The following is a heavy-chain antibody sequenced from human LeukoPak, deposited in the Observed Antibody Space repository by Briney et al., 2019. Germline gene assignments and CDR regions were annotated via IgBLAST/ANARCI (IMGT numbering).Heavy chain of an antibody. Sequence: SGGSLRLSCAASGFTFSSYGMHWVRQAPGKGLEWVAVIWYDGSNKYYADSVEGRFTISRDNSKNTLYLQMNSLRAEDTAVYYCARDRLTMIPIYYFDYWGQGTLVTVSS. J-gene: IGHJ4*02. CDR3: ARDRLTMIPIYYFDY. D-gene: IGHD3-22*01. V-gene: IGHV3-33*08. CDR1: GFTFSSYG. CDR2: IWYDGSNK.